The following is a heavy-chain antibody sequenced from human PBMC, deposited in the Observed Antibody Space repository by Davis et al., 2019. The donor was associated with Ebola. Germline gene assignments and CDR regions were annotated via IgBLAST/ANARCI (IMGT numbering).Heavy chain of an antibody. CDR2: INHSGST. Sequence: MPSETLSLTCAVYGGSFSGYYWSWIRQPPGKGLEWIGEINHSGSTNYNPSPKSRVTISVDTSKNQFSLKLSSVTAADTAVYYCARRDLLIQYGMDVWGQGTTVTVSS. V-gene: IGHV4-34*01. CDR3: ARRDLLIQYGMDV. J-gene: IGHJ6*02. CDR1: GGSFSGYY. D-gene: IGHD2-21*01.